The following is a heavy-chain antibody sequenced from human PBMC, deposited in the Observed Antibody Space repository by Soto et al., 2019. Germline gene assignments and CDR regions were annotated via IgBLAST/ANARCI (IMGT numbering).Heavy chain of an antibody. CDR1: GYTFTSYD. Sequence: ASVKVSCKASGYTFTSYDINWVRQATGQGLEWMGWMNPNSGNTGYAQKFQGRVTMTRNTSISTAYMELSSLRSEDTAVYYCARGMTVTTYYYYYYYMDVWGKGTTVTVSS. V-gene: IGHV1-8*01. CDR3: ARGMTVTTYYYYYYYMDV. D-gene: IGHD4-17*01. CDR2: MNPNSGNT. J-gene: IGHJ6*03.